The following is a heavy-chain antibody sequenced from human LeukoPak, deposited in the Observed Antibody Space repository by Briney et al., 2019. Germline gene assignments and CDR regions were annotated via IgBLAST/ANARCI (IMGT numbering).Heavy chain of an antibody. CDR1: GFTFGTYW. Sequence: GGSLRLSCAASGFTFGTYWVNWVRQAPGKGLEWVANINQDGSEKFYVDSLRGRFTISRDNAKTSLYLQMNSLRVEDTALYYCARGLDFYDSNDYPDWGQGTLVTVSS. CDR2: INQDGSEK. D-gene: IGHD3-22*01. CDR3: ARGLDFYDSNDYPD. V-gene: IGHV3-7*03. J-gene: IGHJ4*02.